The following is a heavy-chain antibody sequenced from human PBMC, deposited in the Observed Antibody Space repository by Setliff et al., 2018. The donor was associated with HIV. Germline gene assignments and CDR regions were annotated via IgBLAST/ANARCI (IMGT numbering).Heavy chain of an antibody. D-gene: IGHD1-1*01. CDR1: GYTFSDYY. Sequence: ASVKVSCKTSGYTFSDYYMHWVRQAPGQGLEWMGWINPKSGDTKYAQKFQGRVTMTRDTSISTAYMELSGLRSDDTAVYYCARQLSNSLESWGQGTPVTVSS. V-gene: IGHV1-2*02. J-gene: IGHJ4*02. CDR2: INPKSGDT. CDR3: ARQLSNSLES.